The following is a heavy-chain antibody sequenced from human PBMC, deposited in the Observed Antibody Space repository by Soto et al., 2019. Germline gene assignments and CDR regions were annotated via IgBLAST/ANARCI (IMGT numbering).Heavy chain of an antibody. D-gene: IGHD4-17*01. CDR3: ARRKTWTNNWFDP. CDR1: GGSISSSSYY. Sequence: QLQLQESGPGLVKPSETLSLTCTVSGGSISSSSYYWGWIRQPPGKGLEWIGRIYYSGSTYYNPSLKSRVTISVDTSKNQFSLKLSSVTAADTAVYYCARRKTWTNNWFDPWGQGTLVTVSS. CDR2: IYYSGST. J-gene: IGHJ5*02. V-gene: IGHV4-39*01.